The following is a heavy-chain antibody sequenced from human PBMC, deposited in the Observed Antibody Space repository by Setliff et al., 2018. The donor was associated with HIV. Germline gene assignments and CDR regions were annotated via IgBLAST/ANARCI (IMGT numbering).Heavy chain of an antibody. Sequence: SETLSLTCSVSSGSMTGHYWTWVRQPPGKGLEWIGYLHSLGSSRVSDTPNYSPSLKSRITISLDTSNRQSSLTMTSVTAADTAVYYCARGLSSQTYWGTRPLGLDYWGQGSLVTVSS. CDR2: LHSLGSSRVSDTP. CDR1: SGSMTGHY. D-gene: IGHD2-2*01. V-gene: IGHV4-4*08. J-gene: IGHJ4*01. CDR3: ARGLSSQTYWGTRPLGLDY.